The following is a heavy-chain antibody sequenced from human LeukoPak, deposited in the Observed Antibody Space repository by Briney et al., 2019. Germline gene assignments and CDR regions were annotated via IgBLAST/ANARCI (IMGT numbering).Heavy chain of an antibody. CDR2: ISSSGSTI. Sequence: GGSLRLSCAASGFTFSSYEMNWVRQAPGKGLEWVSYISSSGSTIYYADSVKGRFTISRDNAKNSLYLQVNSLRAEDTAVYYCARADLRFGELGYWGQGTLVTVSS. D-gene: IGHD3-10*01. CDR1: GFTFSSYE. CDR3: ARADLRFGELGY. J-gene: IGHJ4*02. V-gene: IGHV3-48*03.